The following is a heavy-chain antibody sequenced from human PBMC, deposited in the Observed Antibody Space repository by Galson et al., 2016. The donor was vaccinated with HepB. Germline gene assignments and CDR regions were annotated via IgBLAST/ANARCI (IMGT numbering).Heavy chain of an antibody. CDR2: INWNSGSA. CDR3: ARESTIFGVVTLGDYFDY. D-gene: IGHD3-3*01. CDR1: GFTFGDHA. Sequence: LSCAASGFTFGDHAMHWVRQAPGKGLEWVSGINWNSGSAGYADSVKGRFTVSRDNAKNSLYLEMNSLRAEDTAWYYCARESTIFGVVTLGDYFDYWGQGTLVTVSS. V-gene: IGHV3-9*01. J-gene: IGHJ4*02.